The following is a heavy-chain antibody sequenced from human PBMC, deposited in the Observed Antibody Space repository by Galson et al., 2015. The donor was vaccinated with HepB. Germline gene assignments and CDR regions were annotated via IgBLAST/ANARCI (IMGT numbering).Heavy chain of an antibody. CDR2: IDWDDDK. D-gene: IGHD2-2*01. J-gene: IGHJ4*02. Sequence: PALVKPTQTLTLTCTFSGFSLSTSGMCVSWIRQPPGKALEWLALIDWDDDKYYSSSLKTRLTISKGTSKNQVVLTMTNMDPMDTATYYCARISLPEYPGLFDYWGQGTLVAVSS. CDR1: GFSLSTSGMC. V-gene: IGHV2-70*01. CDR3: ARISLPEYPGLFDY.